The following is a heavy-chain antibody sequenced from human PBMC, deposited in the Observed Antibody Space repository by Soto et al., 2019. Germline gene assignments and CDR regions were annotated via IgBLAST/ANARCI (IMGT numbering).Heavy chain of an antibody. V-gene: IGHV1-18*04. CDR2: ISAYNGNT. J-gene: IGHJ4*02. Sequence: QVQLVQSGAEVKKPGASVKVSCKASGFTFTSYGISWVRQAPGQGLEWMGWISAYNGNTNYAQKLQGRVTMTTDTSTSTAYMELRSLSSDDTAVYYCARHPAIGGYSYRGPFGYWGQGTLVTVSS. CDR1: GFTFTSYG. CDR3: ARHPAIGGYSYRGPFGY. D-gene: IGHD5-18*01.